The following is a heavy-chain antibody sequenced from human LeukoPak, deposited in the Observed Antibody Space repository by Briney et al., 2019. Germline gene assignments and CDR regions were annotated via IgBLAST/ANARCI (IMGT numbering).Heavy chain of an antibody. D-gene: IGHD2-2*01. CDR1: GGTFSSYA. CDR2: IIPIFGTA. V-gene: IGHV1-69*13. CDR3: ATMGTVVVPAAPFDY. J-gene: IGHJ4*02. Sequence: SVKVSCKASGGTFSSYAISWVRQAPGQGLEWMGGIIPIFGTANYAQKFQGRVTITADESTSTAYMELSSLRSEDTAVYYCATMGTVVVPAAPFDYWGQGTLVTVSS.